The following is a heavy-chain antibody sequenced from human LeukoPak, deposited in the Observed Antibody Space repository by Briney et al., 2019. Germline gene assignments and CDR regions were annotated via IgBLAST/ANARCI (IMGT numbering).Heavy chain of an antibody. D-gene: IGHD3-10*01. V-gene: IGHV4-4*07. Sequence: SETLSLTCTVSCGSINSYWSWIRQPAGKGLEWIGLISGSGTITYNPALQSRLSISIDTYKNQFSLKLMSVTAADTAVYYCARDSGTTGEVKFDPWGQGTLVTVSS. CDR1: CGSINSY. J-gene: IGHJ5*02. CDR2: ISGSGTI. CDR3: ARDSGTTGEVKFDP.